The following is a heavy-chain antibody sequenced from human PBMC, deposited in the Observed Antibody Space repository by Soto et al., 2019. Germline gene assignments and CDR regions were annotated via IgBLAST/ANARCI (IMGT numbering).Heavy chain of an antibody. CDR3: ASQYYYDSSGYSAPYGMDV. Sequence: SETLSLTCTVSGGSISSGGYYWSWIRQHPGNGLEWIGYIYYSGSTYYNPSLKSRVTISVDTSKNQFSLKLSSVTAEDTAVYYCASQYYYDSSGYSAPYGMDVWGQGTTVTV. CDR1: GGSISSGGYY. V-gene: IGHV4-31*03. CDR2: IYYSGST. J-gene: IGHJ6*02. D-gene: IGHD3-22*01.